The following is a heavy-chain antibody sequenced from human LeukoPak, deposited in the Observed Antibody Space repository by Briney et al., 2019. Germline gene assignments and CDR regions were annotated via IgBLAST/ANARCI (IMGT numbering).Heavy chain of an antibody. CDR3: ARTADYGGNSDNLDY. CDR1: GYTFTIYG. V-gene: IGHV1-18*01. J-gene: IGHJ4*02. D-gene: IGHD4-23*01. Sequence: GASVTVSFTASGYTFTIYGISWVRQAPGQGLEWMGWISAYNGNTNYAQKLQGRVTMTTDTSTSTAYMELRSLRSDDTAVYYCARTADYGGNSDNLDYWGQGTLVTVSS. CDR2: ISAYNGNT.